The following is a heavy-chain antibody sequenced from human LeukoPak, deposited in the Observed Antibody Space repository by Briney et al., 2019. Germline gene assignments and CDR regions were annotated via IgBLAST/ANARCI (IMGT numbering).Heavy chain of an antibody. D-gene: IGHD2-15*01. Sequence: GGSLRLSCAASGFTLSIHWMHWVRQAPGEGLVWVSRINNDGTITTYADSVKGRFTISRDNAKSTLYLQMDSLRAEDTAVYYCARPYCSGGTCYFDYWGRGTLVTVSS. J-gene: IGHJ4*02. CDR3: ARPYCSGGTCYFDY. V-gene: IGHV3-74*01. CDR2: INNDGTIT. CDR1: GFTLSIHW.